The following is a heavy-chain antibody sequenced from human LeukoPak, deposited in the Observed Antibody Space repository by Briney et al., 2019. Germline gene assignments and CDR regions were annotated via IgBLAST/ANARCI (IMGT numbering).Heavy chain of an antibody. CDR1: GFTFSSYA. CDR2: ISGSGGST. CDR3: AKKLLWFGEVIDY. J-gene: IGHJ4*02. V-gene: IGHV3-23*01. Sequence: GGSLRLSCAASGFTFSSYAMSWFRQAPGKGLEWVSAISGSGGSTYYADSVKGRFTISRDNSKNTLSLQMNSLRAEDTAVYYCAKKLLWFGEVIDYWGQGTLVTVSS. D-gene: IGHD3-10*01.